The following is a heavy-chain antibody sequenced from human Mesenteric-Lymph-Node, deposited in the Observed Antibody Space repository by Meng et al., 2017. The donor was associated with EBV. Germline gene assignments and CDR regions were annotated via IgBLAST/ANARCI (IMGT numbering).Heavy chain of an antibody. D-gene: IGHD5-18*01. J-gene: IGHJ4*02. CDR1: GASFSGHY. CDR3: SIWDTGALQNY. Sequence: QVNPQEWGAGLFKPSETRSLTCAAYGASFSGHYGGWMRQPPGKGLEWIGEIDPTGNTKYIPSLKSRVTISLDTSRNQLSLKLTSVTAADTAVYYCSIWDTGALQNYWGPGTLVTVSS. CDR2: IDPTGNT. V-gene: IGHV4-34*01.